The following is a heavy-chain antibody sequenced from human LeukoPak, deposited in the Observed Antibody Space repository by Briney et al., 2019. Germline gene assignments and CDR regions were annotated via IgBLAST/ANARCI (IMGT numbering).Heavy chain of an antibody. CDR3: ARTPPDYGIDY. J-gene: IGHJ4*02. Sequence: ASVKVSCKASGYTFISYDINWVRQATGQGLEWMGWMSPNSGNTGYAQKFQGRITTTKSTSISTAYMELSDLESEDTAVYYCARTPPDYGIDYWGQGTLVTVSS. CDR2: MSPNSGNT. CDR1: GYTFISYD. D-gene: IGHD4-17*01. V-gene: IGHV1-8*01.